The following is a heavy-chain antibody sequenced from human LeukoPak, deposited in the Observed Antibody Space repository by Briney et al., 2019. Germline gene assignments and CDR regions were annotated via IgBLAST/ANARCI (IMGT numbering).Heavy chain of an antibody. Sequence: SSETLSLTCTVSGGSISSYYWSWIRQPAGKGLESIGRIYTSGSTNYNPSLKSRVTMSVDTSKNQFSLKLSSVTAADTAVYYCARDVGYYDSSGYYYYFDYWGQGTLVTVSS. CDR1: GGSISSYY. CDR3: ARDVGYYDSSGYYYYFDY. J-gene: IGHJ4*02. CDR2: IYTSGST. V-gene: IGHV4-4*07. D-gene: IGHD3-22*01.